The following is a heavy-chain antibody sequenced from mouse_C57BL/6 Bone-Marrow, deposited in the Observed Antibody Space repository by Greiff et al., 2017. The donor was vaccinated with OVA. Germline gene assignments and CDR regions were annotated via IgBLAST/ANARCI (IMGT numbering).Heavy chain of an antibody. CDR3: AREGSGYPYYFDY. CDR2: IHPNSGST. V-gene: IGHV1-64*01. CDR1: GYTFTSYW. D-gene: IGHD3-2*02. Sequence: QVQLKQPGAELVKPGASVKLSCKASGYTFTSYWMHWVKQRPGQGLEWIGMIHPNSGSTNYNEKLKSKATLTVDKSSSTAYMQLSSLTSEDSAVYYCAREGSGYPYYFDYWGQGTTLTVSS. J-gene: IGHJ2*01.